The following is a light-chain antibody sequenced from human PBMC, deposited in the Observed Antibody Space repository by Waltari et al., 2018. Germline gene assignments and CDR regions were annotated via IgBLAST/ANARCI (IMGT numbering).Light chain of an antibody. V-gene: IGKV4-1*01. CDR3: QQYYTTPLT. CDR1: QSVLSGSNNKYF. CDR2: WAS. Sequence: EIVMTQSPDSLTVSLGGRATLNCKSSQSVLSGSNNKYFLAWYQQKSGQPPNLLIYWASTREYGVPDRFSVSGSGTDFTLTISSLQADDVAVYYCQQYYTTPLTFGGGTKVEIK. J-gene: IGKJ4*01.